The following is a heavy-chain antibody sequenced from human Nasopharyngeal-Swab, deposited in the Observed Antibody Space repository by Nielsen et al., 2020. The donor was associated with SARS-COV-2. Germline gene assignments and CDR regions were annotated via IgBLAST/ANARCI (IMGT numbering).Heavy chain of an antibody. D-gene: IGHD4-17*01. CDR3: ARGYGMTTVFEGDY. V-gene: IGHV3-33*01. J-gene: IGHJ4*02. CDR1: GFTFSSYG. Sequence: GGSLRLSCAASGFTFSSYGMHGVRQAPGKGLEWVAVIWYDGSNKYYADSVKGRFTISRDNSKNTLYLQMNSLRAEDTAVYYCARGYGMTTVFEGDYWGQGTLVTVSS. CDR2: IWYDGSNK.